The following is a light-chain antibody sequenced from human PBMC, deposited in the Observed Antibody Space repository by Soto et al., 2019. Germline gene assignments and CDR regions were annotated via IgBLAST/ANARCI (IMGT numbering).Light chain of an antibody. CDR3: SSFARGNNLL. V-gene: IGLV2-8*01. CDR2: EVS. J-gene: IGLJ2*01. CDR1: SSDVGGYNF. Sequence: QSALTQPPSASGSPGQSVTISCTGTSSDVGGYNFVSWYQQHPGKAPKLLIYEVSKRPSGVPDRFSGPKADNTASLTVSGLQAEDEADYSRSSFARGNNLLFGGGTKVTVL.